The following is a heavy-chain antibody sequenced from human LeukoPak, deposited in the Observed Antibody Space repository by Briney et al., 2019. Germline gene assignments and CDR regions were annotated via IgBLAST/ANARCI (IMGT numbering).Heavy chain of an antibody. V-gene: IGHV1-69*13. CDR1: GGTLSNYA. Sequence: SSGKVSCKASGGTLSNYAISWVRQAPGQGLEWMGGIIPIFGTANYAQKFQGRVTITADESTSTAYMELSRLSSDDTAVYYCARGLSWWSTPTSSYYYRMDVWGQGTTVTVSS. CDR3: ARGLSWWSTPTSSYYYRMDV. CDR2: IIPIFGTA. D-gene: IGHD2-15*01. J-gene: IGHJ6*02.